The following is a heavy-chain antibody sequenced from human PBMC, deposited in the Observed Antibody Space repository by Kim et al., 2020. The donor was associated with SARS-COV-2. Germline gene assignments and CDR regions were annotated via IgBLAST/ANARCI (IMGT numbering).Heavy chain of an antibody. J-gene: IGHJ4*02. D-gene: IGHD3-22*01. CDR3: ARKGSGYYQYYFDY. Sequence: NPSLKSRVTISVDTSKNQFSLKLSSVTAADTAVYYCARKGSGYYQYYFDYWGQGTLVTVSS. V-gene: IGHV4-30-2*04.